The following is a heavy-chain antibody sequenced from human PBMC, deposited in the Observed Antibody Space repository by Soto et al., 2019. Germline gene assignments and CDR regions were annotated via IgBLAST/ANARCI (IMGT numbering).Heavy chain of an antibody. CDR1: GFTFSSYG. V-gene: IGHV3-30*18. D-gene: IGHD6-19*01. CDR3: AKVKSYLAVAGPWDY. CDR2: ISYDGSNK. Sequence: QVQLVESGGGVVQPGRSLRLSCAASGFTFSSYGMHWVRQAPGKGLEWVAVISYDGSNKYYADSVKGRFTISRDNSKNTLYLQMNRLRAEDTAVYYCAKVKSYLAVAGPWDYWGQGTLVTVSS. J-gene: IGHJ4*02.